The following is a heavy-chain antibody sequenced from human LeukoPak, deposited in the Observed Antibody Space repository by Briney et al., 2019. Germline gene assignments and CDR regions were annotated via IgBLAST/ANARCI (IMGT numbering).Heavy chain of an antibody. CDR1: GYTFAIYD. D-gene: IGHD4-17*01. J-gene: IGHJ5*02. CDR2: MNPDSGNT. Sequence: ASVKVSCKASGYTFAIYDINWVRQAAGQGLEWMGWMNPDSGNTDFAQKFQGRVTMTRNTSISTAYMELSSLTSEDTAVYYCAVHLPGDYLDPWGQGTLVTVSS. V-gene: IGHV1-8*01. CDR3: AVHLPGDYLDP.